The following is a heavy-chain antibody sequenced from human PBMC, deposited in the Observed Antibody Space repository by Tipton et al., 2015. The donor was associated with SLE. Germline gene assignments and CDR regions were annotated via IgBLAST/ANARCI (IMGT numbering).Heavy chain of an antibody. CDR3: ARGIGAYYDYFYMDV. D-gene: IGHD2-21*01. V-gene: IGHV4-4*02. CDR1: GGSINSYNW. J-gene: IGHJ6*03. Sequence: TLSLTCAVSGGSINSYNWWTWVRQPPGKGLEWIGEITNSGFPNYNPSLKSRVTISVDTSRNQLSRKLISVTAADTALYYCARGIGAYYDYFYMDVWDKGTTVTV. CDR2: ITNSGFP.